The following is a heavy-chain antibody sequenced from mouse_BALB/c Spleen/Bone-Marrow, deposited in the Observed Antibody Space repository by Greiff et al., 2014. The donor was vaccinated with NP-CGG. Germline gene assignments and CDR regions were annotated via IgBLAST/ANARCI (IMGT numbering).Heavy chain of an antibody. CDR2: ISYSGST. Sequence: EVKLMESGPGLVKPPQSLSLTCTVTGYSITSDYAWNWIRQFPGNKLEWMGYISYSGSTSYNPSLKSRISITRDTSKNQFFLQLNSVTTEDTATYYCARRLWDYWGQGTTLTVSS. CDR1: GYSITSDYA. CDR3: ARRLWDY. V-gene: IGHV3-2*02. D-gene: IGHD6-5*01. J-gene: IGHJ2*01.